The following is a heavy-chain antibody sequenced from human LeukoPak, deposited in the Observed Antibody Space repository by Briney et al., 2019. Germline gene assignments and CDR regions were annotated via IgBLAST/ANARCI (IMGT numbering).Heavy chain of an antibody. V-gene: IGHV3-21*06. CDR2: ISSGSSEV. CDR3: ARGGGANNWDYYFDY. Sequence: SGGSLRLSCAASGFTFSAYSMNWIRQAPGKGLEWVSSISSGSSEVYYADSVRGRFTISRDAAENSLYLQVNNLRAEDTAVYYWARGGGANNWDYYFDYWGRGTLVTVSS. D-gene: IGHD1-1*01. CDR1: GFTFSAYS. J-gene: IGHJ4*02.